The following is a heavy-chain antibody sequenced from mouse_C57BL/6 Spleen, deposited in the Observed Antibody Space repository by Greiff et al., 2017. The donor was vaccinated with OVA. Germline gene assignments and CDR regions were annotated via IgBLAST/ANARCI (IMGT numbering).Heavy chain of an antibody. J-gene: IGHJ1*03. CDR1: GYAFTNYL. Sequence: VQLQQSGAELVRPGTSVKVSCKASGYAFTNYLIEWVKQRPGQGLEWIGVINPGSGGTNYNEKFKGKATLTADKSSSTAYMQLSSLTSEDSAVYFCARDYGSSYDFDVWGTGTTVTVSS. CDR3: ARDYGSSYDFDV. CDR2: INPGSGGT. V-gene: IGHV1-54*01. D-gene: IGHD1-1*01.